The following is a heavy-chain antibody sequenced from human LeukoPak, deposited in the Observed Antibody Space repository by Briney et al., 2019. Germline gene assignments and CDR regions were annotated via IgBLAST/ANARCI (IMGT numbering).Heavy chain of an antibody. Sequence: GASVXVSCKASGYTFTGYYMHWVRQARGQGLEWMGRINPNSGGTNYAQKFQGRVTMTRDTSISTAYMELSRLRSDDTAVYYCARDKSGTPFDPWGQGTLVTVSS. CDR2: INPNSGGT. D-gene: IGHD1-14*01. V-gene: IGHV1-2*06. J-gene: IGHJ5*02. CDR3: ARDKSGTPFDP. CDR1: GYTFTGYY.